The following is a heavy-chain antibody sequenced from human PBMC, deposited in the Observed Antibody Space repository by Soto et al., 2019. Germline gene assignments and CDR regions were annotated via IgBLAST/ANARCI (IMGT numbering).Heavy chain of an antibody. CDR1: GFTFSSYA. J-gene: IGHJ6*02. CDR2: ISYDGSNK. CDR3: ARASSGWPWDYYYYGMDV. Sequence: SLRLSCAASGFTFSSYAMHWVRQAPGKGLEWVAVISYDGSNKYYADSVKGRFTISRDNSKNTLYLQMNSLRAEDTAVYYCARASSGWPWDYYYYGMDVWGQGTTVTVSS. V-gene: IGHV3-30-3*01. D-gene: IGHD6-19*01.